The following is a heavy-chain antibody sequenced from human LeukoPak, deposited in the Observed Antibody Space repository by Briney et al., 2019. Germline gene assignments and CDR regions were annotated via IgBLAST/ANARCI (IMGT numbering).Heavy chain of an antibody. Sequence: GGSLRLSCAASEFTFSSYGMHWVRQAPGKGLEWVAVISFDRRVQYYADSVKGRFTISRDNSKNTLYLQMNSLRAEDTAVYYCTKGSRRIAAAGTFGAFDIWGQGTMVTVSS. J-gene: IGHJ3*02. CDR3: TKGSRRIAAAGTFGAFDI. D-gene: IGHD6-13*01. CDR2: ISFDRRVQ. CDR1: EFTFSSYG. V-gene: IGHV3-30*18.